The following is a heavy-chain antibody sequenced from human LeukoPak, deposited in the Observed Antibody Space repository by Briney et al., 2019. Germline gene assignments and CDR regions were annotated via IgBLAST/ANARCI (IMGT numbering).Heavy chain of an antibody. J-gene: IGHJ5*01. V-gene: IGHV4-39*01. D-gene: IGHD3-10*01. CDR1: GDSISRSSNY. Sequence: SETLSLTCSVSGDSISRSSNYWGWIRQPPGKGLEWIASIDFNGNAEDNPSLKSRVTIFVDTSNNQFSLKVTSLTTTDKAVYPCVRLASGRSPPPTRWAWFDSWGQGSLVTVSS. CDR3: VRLASGRSPPPTRWAWFDS. CDR2: IDFNGNA.